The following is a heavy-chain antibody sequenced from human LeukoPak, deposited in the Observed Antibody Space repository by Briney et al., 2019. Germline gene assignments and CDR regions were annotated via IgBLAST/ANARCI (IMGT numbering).Heavy chain of an antibody. CDR3: IWNRDFYHNLAV. CDR2: IKSKGGGGTA. V-gene: IGHV3-15*01. CDR1: GFTYRDAW. J-gene: IGHJ6*02. Sequence: GGSLRLSCTTSGFTYRDAWMSWVRQPPGKGLEWVGRIKSKGGGGTADYASLLQGRFTISRDDSGNSLYLQMNSLRTEDTAVYYCIWNRDFYHNLAVWGQGTTVTVSS. D-gene: IGHD1/OR15-1a*01.